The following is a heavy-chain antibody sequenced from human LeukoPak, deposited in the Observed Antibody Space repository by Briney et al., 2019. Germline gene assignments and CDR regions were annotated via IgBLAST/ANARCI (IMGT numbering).Heavy chain of an antibody. CDR2: INPNSGGT. CDR3: ARDPLVGATGLDY. CDR1: GYIFSNYG. D-gene: IGHD1-26*01. J-gene: IGHJ4*02. Sequence: ASVKVSCKASGYIFSNYGLTWVRQAPGQGLEWMGWINPNSGGTNNAQKFQGWVTMTRDTSISTAYMELSRLRSDDTAVYYCARDPLVGATGLDYWGQGTLVTVSS. V-gene: IGHV1-2*04.